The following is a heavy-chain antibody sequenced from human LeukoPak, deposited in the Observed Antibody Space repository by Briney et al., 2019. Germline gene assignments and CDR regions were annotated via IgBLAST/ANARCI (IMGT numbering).Heavy chain of an antibody. J-gene: IGHJ4*02. CDR1: GGSFSGYY. Sequence: PSETLSLTCAVYGGSFSGYYWSWIRQPPGKGLEWIGEINHSESTNYNPSLKSRVTISVDTSKNQFSLKLSSVTAADTAVYYCARVQRGQLRYFDWLLGEFDYWGQGTLVTVSS. D-gene: IGHD3-9*01. V-gene: IGHV4-34*01. CDR3: ARVQRGQLRYFDWLLGEFDY. CDR2: INHSEST.